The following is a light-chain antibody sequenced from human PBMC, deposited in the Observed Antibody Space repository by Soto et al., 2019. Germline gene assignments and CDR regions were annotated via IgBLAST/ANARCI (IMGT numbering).Light chain of an antibody. Sequence: QLTQSPSSLSASVGDRVTITCRASQDVSRYLAWYQQKAGKAPKLLIYGASTLQSGVPSRFSGFGSGTEFTLTISSLQPEDFATYHTQQLQRTPFTFGPGTTVDV. CDR3: QQLQRTPFT. CDR1: QDVSRY. V-gene: IGKV1-9*01. CDR2: GAS. J-gene: IGKJ3*01.